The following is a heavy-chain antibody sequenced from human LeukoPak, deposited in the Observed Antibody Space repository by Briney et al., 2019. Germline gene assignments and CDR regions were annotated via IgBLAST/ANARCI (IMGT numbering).Heavy chain of an antibody. CDR2: IYHSGST. J-gene: IGHJ5*02. CDR1: GYSISSGYY. CDR3: ARDAGIWRYQLLIPNWFDP. Sequence: SETLSLTCTVSGYSISSGYYWGWIRQPPGKGLEWIGSIYHSGSTYYNPSLKSRVTISVDTSKNQFSLKLSSVTAADTAVYYCARDAGIWRYQLLIPNWFDPWGQGTLVTVSS. V-gene: IGHV4-38-2*02. D-gene: IGHD2-2*01.